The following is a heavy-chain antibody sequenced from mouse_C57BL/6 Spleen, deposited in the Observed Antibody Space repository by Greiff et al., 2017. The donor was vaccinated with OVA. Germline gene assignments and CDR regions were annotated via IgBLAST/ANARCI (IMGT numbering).Heavy chain of an antibody. CDR3: TTGSYNYDGYYPLDD. CDR1: GFNIKDDY. J-gene: IGHJ2*01. Sequence: VQLQQSGAELVRPGASVKLSCTASGFNIKDDYMHWVKQRPEQGLEWIGWIVPENGDTEYASKFQGKATITADTSSNTAYLQLSSLTSEDTAVYYCTTGSYNYDGYYPLDDWGQGTTLTVSS. V-gene: IGHV14-4*01. D-gene: IGHD2-3*01. CDR2: IVPENGDT.